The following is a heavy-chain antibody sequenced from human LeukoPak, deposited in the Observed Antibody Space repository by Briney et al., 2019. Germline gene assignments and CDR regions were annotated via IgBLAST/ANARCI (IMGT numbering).Heavy chain of an antibody. CDR1: GGSISSYY. D-gene: IGHD3-22*01. CDR3: ARVPYYYDSSGYYYEKLYYFDY. V-gene: IGHV4-59*01. J-gene: IGHJ4*02. CDR2: IYYSGST. Sequence: PSETLSLTCTVSGGSISSYYWSWIRQPPGKGLEWIGYIYYSGSTNYNPSLTSRVTISVDTSKNQFSLKLSSVTAADTAVYYCARVPYYYDSSGYYYEKLYYFDYWGQGTLVTVSS.